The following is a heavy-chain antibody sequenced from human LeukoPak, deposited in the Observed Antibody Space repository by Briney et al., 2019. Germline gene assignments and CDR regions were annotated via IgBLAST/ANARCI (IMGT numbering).Heavy chain of an antibody. CDR1: GGSISSSNW. D-gene: IGHD3-16*01. Sequence: SETLSLTCAVSGGSISSSNWWSWVRQPPGKGLEWIGEIYHSGSTNYNPSPKSRVTISVDKSKNQFSLKLSSVTAADTAVYYCARGESLFRGGESEYFDYWGQGTLVTVSS. V-gene: IGHV4-4*02. J-gene: IGHJ4*02. CDR3: ARGESLFRGGESEYFDY. CDR2: IYHSGST.